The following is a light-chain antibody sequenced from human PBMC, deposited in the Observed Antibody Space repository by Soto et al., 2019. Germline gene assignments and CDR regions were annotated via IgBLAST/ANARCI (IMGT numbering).Light chain of an antibody. J-gene: IGKJ1*01. CDR1: QSVSSN. CDR3: QQYNNWPTWT. CDR2: GAS. V-gene: IGKV3-15*01. Sequence: EILMTQSPATLSVSPGERATLSCRASQSVSSNLAWYQQKPGQAPRLLIYGASTRATGIPARFSGSGSGTEFTLTISSLQSEDFAAYYCQQYNNWPTWTFGQGTKVDIK.